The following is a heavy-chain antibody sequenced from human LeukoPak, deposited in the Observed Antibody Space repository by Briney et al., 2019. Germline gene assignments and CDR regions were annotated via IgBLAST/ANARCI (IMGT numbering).Heavy chain of an antibody. V-gene: IGHV3-21*01. CDR3: AVYYYGSGSYAD. Sequence: GGSLRLSCAASGFTFSTYSMNWVRQAPGKGLEWVSPISSSGSYIYYADSVKGRFTISRDNAKNSLYLQMNSLRAEDTAVYYCAVYYYGSGSYADWGQGTLVTVSS. CDR1: GFTFSTYS. CDR2: ISSSGSYI. J-gene: IGHJ4*02. D-gene: IGHD3-10*01.